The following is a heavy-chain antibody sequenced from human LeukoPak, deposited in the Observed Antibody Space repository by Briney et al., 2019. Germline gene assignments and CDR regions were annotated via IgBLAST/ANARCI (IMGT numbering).Heavy chain of an antibody. CDR2: IIPIFGTA. CDR1: GGTFSSYA. J-gene: IGHJ6*02. Sequence: GASVKVSCKASGGTFSSYAISWVRQAPGQGLEWMGGIIPIFGTANYAQKFQGRVTITADESTSTAYMELSSLRSEDTAVYYCASTHCGGDCSPQYYYYYYGMDVWGQGTTVTVSS. D-gene: IGHD2-21*02. CDR3: ASTHCGGDCSPQYYYYYYGMDV. V-gene: IGHV1-69*13.